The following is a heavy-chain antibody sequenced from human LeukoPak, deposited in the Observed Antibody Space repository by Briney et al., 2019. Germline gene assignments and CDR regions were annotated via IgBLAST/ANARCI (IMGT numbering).Heavy chain of an antibody. J-gene: IGHJ4*02. CDR1: GYTFTGYY. V-gene: IGHV1-2*02. Sequence: ASVKVSCKASGYTFTGYYMHWVRQAPGQGLEWMGWINPNSGGTNYAQKFQGRVTMTRDTSISTAYMELSRLRSDDTAVYYCARDPYGSGSYYTYWGQGTLVTVSS. D-gene: IGHD3-10*01. CDR2: INPNSGGT. CDR3: ARDPYGSGSYYTY.